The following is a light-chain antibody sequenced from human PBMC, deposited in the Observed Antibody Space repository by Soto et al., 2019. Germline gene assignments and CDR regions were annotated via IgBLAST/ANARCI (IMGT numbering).Light chain of an antibody. V-gene: IGLV2-8*01. CDR2: EVT. Sequence: QSVLTQPPSASGSPGQSVTISCTGTSSDVAGSDYVSWYQQHPGKAPKLIIYEVTKRPAGVPDRVSGSKSGNTASLTVSGLQADDESYYYCSSFARGDNPHVLFGGGTQLTVL. J-gene: IGLJ2*01. CDR3: SSFARGDNPHVL. CDR1: SSDVAGSDY.